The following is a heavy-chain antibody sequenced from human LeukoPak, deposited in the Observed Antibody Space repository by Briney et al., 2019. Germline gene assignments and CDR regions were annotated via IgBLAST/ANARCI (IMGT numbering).Heavy chain of an antibody. CDR3: ARDGHYDYGDCFDS. J-gene: IGHJ4*02. CDR2: INPNSGGT. D-gene: IGHD4-17*01. V-gene: IGHV1-2*02. Sequence: ASVKVSCKASGGTFSSYAISWVRQAPGQGLEWMGWINPNSGGTNYAQKFQGRVTMTRDTSISTAYMELSRLRSDDTAVYYCARDGHYDYGDCFDSWGQGALVTVSS. CDR1: GGTFSSYA.